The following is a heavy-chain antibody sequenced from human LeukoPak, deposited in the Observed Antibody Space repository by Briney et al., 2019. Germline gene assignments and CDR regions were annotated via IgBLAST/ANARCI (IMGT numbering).Heavy chain of an antibody. Sequence: PGGSLRLSCAAPGFTFSSYAMSWVRQAPGKGLEWVSAISGSGGSTYYADSVKGRFTISRDNSKNTLYLQMNSLRAEDTAVYYCAKDYEGYCSSTSCYIFDYWGQGTLVTVSS. CDR1: GFTFSSYA. V-gene: IGHV3-23*01. CDR2: ISGSGGST. D-gene: IGHD2-2*02. CDR3: AKDYEGYCSSTSCYIFDY. J-gene: IGHJ4*02.